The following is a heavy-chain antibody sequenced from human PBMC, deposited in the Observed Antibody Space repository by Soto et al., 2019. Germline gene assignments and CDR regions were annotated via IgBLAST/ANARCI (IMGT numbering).Heavy chain of an antibody. CDR2: VSHIGGT. CDR3: ARGGYNWNFFTFDS. CDR1: GDSLSSYY. D-gene: IGHD1-7*01. Sequence: SETLSLTCTVSGDSLSSYYWTWIRQPPDKGLEWIGYVSHIGGTTYNPSLESRVTISMDVSKTQFSVSLRSVTAADTAVYFCARGGYNWNFFTFDSWGQG. V-gene: IGHV4-59*01. J-gene: IGHJ4*02.